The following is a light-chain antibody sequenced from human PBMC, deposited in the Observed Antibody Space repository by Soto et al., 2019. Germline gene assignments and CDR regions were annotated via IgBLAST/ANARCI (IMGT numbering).Light chain of an antibody. CDR3: QQLNSYPLT. V-gene: IGKV1-9*01. J-gene: IGKJ3*01. Sequence: DIQLTQSPSFLSASVGDRVTITCRASQGISSYLAWYQQKPGKPPKLLIYAASTLQSGVPSRFSGSGSGTESTLTISSLQPEDFATYYCQQLNSYPLTFGPGTKVDIK. CDR1: QGISSY. CDR2: AAS.